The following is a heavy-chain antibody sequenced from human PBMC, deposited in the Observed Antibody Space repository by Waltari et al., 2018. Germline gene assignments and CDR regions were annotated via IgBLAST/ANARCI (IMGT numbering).Heavy chain of an antibody. Sequence: EVQLVESGGGLVQPGGSLRLSCAASGFTFSRSWMSWVRQAPGKGSEWGANINECASVKNVVDSVKGRYTISRDNAKNSLYLQMNSLRVEDTAVYFCAHDYGDSGRTYWGQGTLVTVSS. CDR1: GFTFSRSW. CDR2: INECASVK. D-gene: IGHD4-17*01. CDR3: AHDYGDSGRTY. V-gene: IGHV3-7*01. J-gene: IGHJ4*02.